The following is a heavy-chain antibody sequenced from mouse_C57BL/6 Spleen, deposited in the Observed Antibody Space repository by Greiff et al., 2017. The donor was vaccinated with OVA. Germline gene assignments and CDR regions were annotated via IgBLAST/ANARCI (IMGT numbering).Heavy chain of an antibody. J-gene: IGHJ4*01. CDR1: GYTFTDYY. V-gene: IGHV1-26*01. CDR2: INPNNGGT. Sequence: EVQLQQSGPELVKPGASVKISCKASGYTFTDYYMNWVKQSHGKSLEWIGDINPNNGGTSYNQKFKGKATLTVDKSSSTAYMELRSLTSEDSAVYYCARYPDYDYAMDYWGQGTSVTVSS. D-gene: IGHD2-4*01. CDR3: ARYPDYDYAMDY.